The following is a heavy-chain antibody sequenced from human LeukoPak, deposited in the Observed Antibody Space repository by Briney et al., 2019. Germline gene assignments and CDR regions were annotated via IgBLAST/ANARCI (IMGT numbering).Heavy chain of an antibody. V-gene: IGHV1-18*01. CDR3: ARPSAGDYLYNY. CDR2: ISAYNGNT. Sequence: GASVKVSCKASGYTFTNYGITWVRQAPGQGFEWMGWISAYNGNTNYAQNLQGRVTMTTDTSTSTAYMELRSLRSDDTAVYYCARPSAGDYLYNYWGQGTLVTVSS. D-gene: IGHD4-17*01. CDR1: GYTFTNYG. J-gene: IGHJ4*02.